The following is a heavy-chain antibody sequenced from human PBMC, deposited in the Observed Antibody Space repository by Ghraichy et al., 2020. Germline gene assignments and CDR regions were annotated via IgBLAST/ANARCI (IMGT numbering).Heavy chain of an antibody. CDR2: IRSKAYGGTT. CDR1: GFTFGDYA. CDR3: TRDSDYGDYVIHAFDI. V-gene: IGHV3-49*04. J-gene: IGHJ3*02. D-gene: IGHD4-17*01. Sequence: GGSLRLSCTASGFTFGDYAMSWVRQAPGKGLEWVGFIRSKAYGGTTEYAASVKGRFTISRDDSKSIAYLQMNSLKTEDTAVYYCTRDSDYGDYVIHAFDIWGRGTMVTVSS.